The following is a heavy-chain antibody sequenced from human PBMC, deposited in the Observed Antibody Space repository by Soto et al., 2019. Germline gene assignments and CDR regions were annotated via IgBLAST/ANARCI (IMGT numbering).Heavy chain of an antibody. CDR3: ARDIGYYYDRSGFDY. J-gene: IGHJ4*02. CDR2: IIPILGIA. D-gene: IGHD3-22*01. V-gene: IGHV1-69*04. Sequence: SVKVSCKASGGTFSSYAISWVRQAPGQGLEWMGRIIPILGIANYAQKFQGRVTITADKSTSTAYMELSSLRSEDTAVYYCARDIGYYYDRSGFDYWGQGTLVTVSS. CDR1: GGTFSSYA.